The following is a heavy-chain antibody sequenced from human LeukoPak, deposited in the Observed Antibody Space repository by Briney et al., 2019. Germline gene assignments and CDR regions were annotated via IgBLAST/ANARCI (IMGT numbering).Heavy chain of an antibody. J-gene: IGHJ4*02. CDR2: ISGSGGST. CDR1: GFTFSSYG. V-gene: IGHV3-23*01. CDR3: ARSRYDYIWGIDC. Sequence: GGSLRLSCAASGFTFSSYGMSWVRQAPGKGLEWVSAISGSGGSTYYADSVKGRFTISRDNSKNTLYLQMNSLRDEDTAVFYCARSRYDYIWGIDCWGQGTLVTISS. D-gene: IGHD3-16*01.